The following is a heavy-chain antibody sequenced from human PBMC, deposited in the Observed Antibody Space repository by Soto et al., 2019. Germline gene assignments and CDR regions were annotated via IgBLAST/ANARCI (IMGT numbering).Heavy chain of an antibody. CDR1: GNTFTSYH. CDR3: AKDSAAEGNQYYGMDV. CDR2: INPSDGST. D-gene: IGHD6-13*01. J-gene: IGHJ6*02. V-gene: IGHV1-46*01. Sequence: ASVKVSCKASGNTFTSYHTHWLRQAPGQGLEWLGKINPSDGSTDFAQKFQGRVTMTRDTSTSTLYLQLSSLTSEDTAVYYCAKDSAAEGNQYYGMDVWGQGTTVTVSS.